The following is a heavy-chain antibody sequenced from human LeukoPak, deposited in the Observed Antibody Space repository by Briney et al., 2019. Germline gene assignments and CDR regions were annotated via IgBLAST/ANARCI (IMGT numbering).Heavy chain of an antibody. CDR3: ARSDNWNYWFDP. J-gene: IGHJ5*02. CDR2: MNPNSGNT. Sequence: GASVKVSCKASGYTFTSYDINWVRQAPGQGLEWMGWMNPNSGNTGYAQKFQGRVTMTRNTSISTAYMELSSLRSEDTAVYYCARSDNWNYWFDPWGQGTLVTVSS. D-gene: IGHD1-7*01. CDR1: GYTFTSYD. V-gene: IGHV1-8*01.